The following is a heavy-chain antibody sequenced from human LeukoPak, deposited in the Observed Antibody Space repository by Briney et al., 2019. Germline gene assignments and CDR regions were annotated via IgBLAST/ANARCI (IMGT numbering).Heavy chain of an antibody. CDR2: ISGSGYSI. V-gene: IGHV3-23*01. CDR3: AKSVTGYSTFDY. J-gene: IGHJ4*02. Sequence: HPGGSLRLSCAASGFSFSSYALNWVRQAPGKGLEWVSGISGSGYSIYYVDSVKGQFTISRDNSKKTVYLQMNSLRAEDTAVYYCAKSVTGYSTFDYWGQGTLVTVSS. CDR1: GFSFSSYA. D-gene: IGHD3-9*01.